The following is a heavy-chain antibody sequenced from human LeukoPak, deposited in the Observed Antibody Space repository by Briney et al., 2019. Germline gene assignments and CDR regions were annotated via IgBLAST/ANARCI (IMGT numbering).Heavy chain of an antibody. V-gene: IGHV4-61*02. Sequence: SETLSLTCTVSGGSISSSSYYWGWIRQPAGKGLEWIGRIYTSGSTNYNPSLKSRVTMSVDTSKNRFSLKLSSVTAADTAVYYCARGIAAAIADYWGQGTLVTVSS. J-gene: IGHJ4*02. CDR3: ARGIAAAIADY. CDR1: GGSISSSSYY. CDR2: IYTSGST. D-gene: IGHD6-13*01.